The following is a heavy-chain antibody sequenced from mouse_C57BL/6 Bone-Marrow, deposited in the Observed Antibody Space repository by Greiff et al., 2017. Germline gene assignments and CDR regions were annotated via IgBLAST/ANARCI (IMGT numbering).Heavy chain of an antibody. CDR1: GYTFTEYT. CDR2: FYPGSGSI. CDR3: ARHPYYEYDLYYAMDY. J-gene: IGHJ4*01. D-gene: IGHD2-4*01. V-gene: IGHV1-62-2*01. Sequence: QVQLQQSGAELVKPGASVKLSCKASGYTFTEYTIHWVKQRSGQGLEWIGWFYPGSGSIKYNEKFKDKATLTAEKSSSTVYMELSRLTSEDSAVYFCARHPYYEYDLYYAMDYWGQGTSVTVSS.